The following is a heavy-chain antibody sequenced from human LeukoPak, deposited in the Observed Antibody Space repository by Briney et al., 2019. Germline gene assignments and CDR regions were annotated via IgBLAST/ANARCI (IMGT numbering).Heavy chain of an antibody. CDR2: ISGGGGSA. J-gene: IGHJ4*02. CDR3: AKSTAVAGNFDY. D-gene: IGHD6-19*01. Sequence: GGSLRLSCAASGFTFSSYAMSWARQAPGKGLEWVSAISGGGGSAYYADSVKGRFTISRDNTKNTLYLEMNSLRAEDTAVYYCAKSTAVAGNFDYWGQGTLVTVSS. CDR1: GFTFSSYA. V-gene: IGHV3-23*01.